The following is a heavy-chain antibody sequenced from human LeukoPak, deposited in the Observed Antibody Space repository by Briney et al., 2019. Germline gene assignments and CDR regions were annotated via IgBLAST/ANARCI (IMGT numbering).Heavy chain of an antibody. CDR2: IYHSGST. V-gene: IGHV4-38-2*01. Sequence: SETLSLTCAVSGYSISSGYYWGWIRQPPGKGLEWIGSIYHSGSTYYNPSLKSRVTISVDTSKNQFSLKLSSVTAADTAVYYCARQSSSSIYWYFDLWGRGTLVTVSS. D-gene: IGHD6-6*01. J-gene: IGHJ2*01. CDR3: ARQSSSSIYWYFDL. CDR1: GYSISSGYY.